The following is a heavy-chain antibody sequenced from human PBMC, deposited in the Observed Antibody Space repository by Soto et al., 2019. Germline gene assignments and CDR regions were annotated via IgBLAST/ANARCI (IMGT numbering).Heavy chain of an antibody. CDR2: VRSKANNYAT. CDR3: TRQGGYCGGGSCYAFKDY. V-gene: IGHV3-73*01. CDR1: GFTFSASA. Sequence: EVQLVESGGGLVQPGGSLKLSCAASGFTFSASAMHWVRQASGKGLEWVGRVRSKANNYATAYAASVEGRFTIYRDDSKNTEYLQMNSLKTEDTAVYYCTRQGGYCGGGSCYAFKDYWGQGTLVTVSS. J-gene: IGHJ4*02. D-gene: IGHD2-15*01.